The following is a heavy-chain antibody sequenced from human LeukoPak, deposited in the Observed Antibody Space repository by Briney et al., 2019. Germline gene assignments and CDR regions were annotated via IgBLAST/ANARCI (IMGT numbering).Heavy chain of an antibody. Sequence: GGSLRLSCEASGLSISNSWMAWVRRAPGKGLEWVANIKEDGRAKFYVDSVKGRFTISRDNAKNSLSLQMNSLRVEDTAVYYCATALDAPAGPDWGQGTLVTVSS. CDR1: GLSISNSW. D-gene: IGHD6-13*01. V-gene: IGHV3-7*01. CDR2: IKEDGRAK. CDR3: ATALDAPAGPD. J-gene: IGHJ4*02.